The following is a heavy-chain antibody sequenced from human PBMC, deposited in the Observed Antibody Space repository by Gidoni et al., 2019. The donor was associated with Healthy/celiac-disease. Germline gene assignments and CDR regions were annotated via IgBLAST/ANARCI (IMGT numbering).Heavy chain of an antibody. J-gene: IGHJ6*03. CDR1: GGTFSSYA. Sequence: QVQLVQSGAEVKKPGSSVKVPCKASGGTFSSYAISWVRQAPGQGLEWMGGIIPIFGTANYAQKFQGRVTITADESTSTAYMELSSLRSEDTAVYYCARGSADCSSTSCYGYYYYYYMDVWGKGTTVTVSS. D-gene: IGHD2-2*01. V-gene: IGHV1-69*01. CDR2: IIPIFGTA. CDR3: ARGSADCSSTSCYGYYYYYYMDV.